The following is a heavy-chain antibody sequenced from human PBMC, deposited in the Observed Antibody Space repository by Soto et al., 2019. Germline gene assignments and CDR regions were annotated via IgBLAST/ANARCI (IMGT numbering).Heavy chain of an antibody. D-gene: IGHD3-16*01. CDR2: VYYRGSI. CDR1: GDSISSPDYY. Sequence: SETLSLTSTVSGDSISSPDYYWSWIRQAPGKGLELIGYVYYRGSIYYTPSFESRVSISIDTSKNQFSLRLTSVTAADSAVYFCARVTFTPNWFDSWGQGILVTVYS. J-gene: IGHJ5*01. CDR3: ARVTFTPNWFDS. V-gene: IGHV4-30-4*01.